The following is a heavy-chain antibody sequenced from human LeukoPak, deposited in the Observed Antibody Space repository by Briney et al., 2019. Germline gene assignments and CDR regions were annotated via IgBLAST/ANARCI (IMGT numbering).Heavy chain of an antibody. Sequence: ASVKVSCKASGYTFTSYYMHWVRQAPGQGLEWMGWISAYNGNTNYAQKLQGRVTMTTDTSTSTAYMELRSLRSDDTAVYYCARDLSDSNWFDPWGQGTLVTVSS. D-gene: IGHD3-3*01. CDR3: ARDLSDSNWFDP. J-gene: IGHJ5*02. CDR2: ISAYNGNT. CDR1: GYTFTSYY. V-gene: IGHV1-18*04.